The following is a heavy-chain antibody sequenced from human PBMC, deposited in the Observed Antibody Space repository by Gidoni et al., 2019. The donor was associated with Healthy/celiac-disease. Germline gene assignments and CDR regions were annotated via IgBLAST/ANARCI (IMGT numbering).Heavy chain of an antibody. CDR2: INPNSGGT. CDR3: ARGPGIVVVPPYSNYYPYDY. V-gene: IGHV1-2*04. J-gene: IGHJ4*02. D-gene: IGHD2-2*01. Sequence: QVQLVQSGAEVKKPGASVKVSCKASGYTFTGYYMHWVRQAPGQGLEWMGWINPNSGGTNYAQKFQGWVTMTRDTSISTAYMELSRLRSDDTAVYYCARGPGIVVVPPYSNYYPYDYWGQGTLVTVSS. CDR1: GYTFTGYY.